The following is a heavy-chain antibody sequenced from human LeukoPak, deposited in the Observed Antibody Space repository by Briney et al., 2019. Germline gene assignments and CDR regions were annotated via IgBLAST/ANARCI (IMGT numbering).Heavy chain of an antibody. Sequence: SETLSLTCTVSGGSISSSSYYWGWIRQPPGKGLEWIGSIYYSGSTYYNPSLKSRVTISVDTSKNQFSLELSFVTAADTAVYYCARNTAYDILTGYSDYYGMDVWGQGTTVTVSS. CDR1: GGSISSSSYY. V-gene: IGHV4-39*07. J-gene: IGHJ6*02. D-gene: IGHD3-9*01. CDR2: IYYSGST. CDR3: ARNTAYDILTGYSDYYGMDV.